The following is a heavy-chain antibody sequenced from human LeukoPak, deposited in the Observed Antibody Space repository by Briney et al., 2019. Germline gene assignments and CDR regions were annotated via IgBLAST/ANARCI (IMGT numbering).Heavy chain of an antibody. V-gene: IGHV1-24*01. D-gene: IGHD3-22*01. Sequence: ASVKVSCKVSGYTLTELSMHWVRQAPGEGLEWMGGFDPEDGETIYAQKFQGRVTMTEDTSTDTAYMELSRLRSEDTAVYYCATWAYYYDSSGSPAWGQGTLVTVSS. CDR1: GYTLTELS. CDR2: FDPEDGET. J-gene: IGHJ4*02. CDR3: ATWAYYYDSSGSPA.